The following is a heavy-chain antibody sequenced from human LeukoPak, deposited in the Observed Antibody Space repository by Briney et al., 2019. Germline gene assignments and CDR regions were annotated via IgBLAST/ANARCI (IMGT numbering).Heavy chain of an antibody. Sequence: AGGSLRPSCAASGFTFSSYGMHWVRQAPGKGLEGVAFIRYDGSNKYYADSVKGRFTISRDNSKNTLYLQMNSLRAEDTARYYCAKDYAYGDYYFDYWGKGTLVTVSS. J-gene: IGHJ4*02. CDR1: GFTFSSYG. D-gene: IGHD4-17*01. V-gene: IGHV3-30*02. CDR2: IRYDGSNK. CDR3: AKDYAYGDYYFDY.